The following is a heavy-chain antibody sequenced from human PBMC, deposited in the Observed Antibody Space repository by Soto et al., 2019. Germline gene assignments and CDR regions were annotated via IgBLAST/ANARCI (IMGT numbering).Heavy chain of an antibody. CDR3: ARASCSGGSCYPPYYYYGMDV. CDR1: GGTFSSYA. D-gene: IGHD2-15*01. CDR2: IIPIFGTA. J-gene: IGHJ6*02. Sequence: SSVKVSCKASGGTFSSYAISWVRQAPGQGLEWMGGIIPIFGTANYAQKFQGRVTITADESTSTAYMELSSLRSEDTAVYYCARASCSGGSCYPPYYYYGMDVWGQGTTVTVSS. V-gene: IGHV1-69*13.